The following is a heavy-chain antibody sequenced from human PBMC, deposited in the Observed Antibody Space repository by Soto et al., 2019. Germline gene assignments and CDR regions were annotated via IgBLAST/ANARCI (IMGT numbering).Heavy chain of an antibody. CDR1: GGSITAYY. V-gene: IGHV4-59*08. Sequence: QVQLQESGPGLVKPSETLSLTCTVSGGSITAYYWSWIRQPPGKGLEGIAYINSIGSTNDNPSLKSRVTISVDTSNNQFSLKLRPATAADPAIYYCARHSVTAAGSFDYWGQGTLVTVSS. D-gene: IGHD6-13*01. CDR3: ARHSVTAAGSFDY. CDR2: INSIGST. J-gene: IGHJ4*02.